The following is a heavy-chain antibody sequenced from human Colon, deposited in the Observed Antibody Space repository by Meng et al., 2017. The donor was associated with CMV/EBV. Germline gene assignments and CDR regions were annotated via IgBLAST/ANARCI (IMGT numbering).Heavy chain of an antibody. J-gene: IGHJ4*02. CDR3: ARDAVVGPTSRSGIGYFDQ. Sequence: GESLKISCAASGFSISPYAMQWVRQAPGKGLEWVAVISVDASNKRYADSVKGRFAISRDNSKDTLYLEMNSLRTEDTAVYYCARDAVVGPTSRSGIGYFDQWGQGTLVTVSS. D-gene: IGHD1-26*01. CDR2: ISVDASNK. CDR1: GFSISPYA. V-gene: IGHV3-30*01.